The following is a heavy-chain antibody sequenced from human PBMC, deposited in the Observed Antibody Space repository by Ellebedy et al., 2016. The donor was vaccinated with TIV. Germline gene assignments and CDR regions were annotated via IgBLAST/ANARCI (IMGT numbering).Heavy chain of an antibody. D-gene: IGHD6-6*01. CDR3: ARGRRSSPSWARGWFWY. J-gene: IGHJ4*02. Sequence: SETLSLTXAVYGGSFSGYYWSWIRQPPGKGLEWIGEINHSGSTNYNPSLKSRVTISVDTSKNQFSLKLSSVTAADTAVYYCARGRRSSPSWARGWFWYWGQGTLVTVSS. V-gene: IGHV4-34*01. CDR2: INHSGST. CDR1: GGSFSGYY.